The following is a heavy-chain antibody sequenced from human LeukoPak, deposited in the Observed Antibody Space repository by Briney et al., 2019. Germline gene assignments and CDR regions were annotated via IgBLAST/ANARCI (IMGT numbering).Heavy chain of an antibody. CDR3: AKGGPLIAAAVAYYFDY. V-gene: IGHV3-9*01. D-gene: IGHD6-13*01. Sequence: GGSLRLSCAASGFTLDDYAMHWVRQAPGKGLEWVSGISWNSGSIGYADSVEGRFTISRDNAKNSLYLQMNSLRAEDTALYYCAKGGPLIAAAVAYYFDYWGQGTLVTVSS. CDR1: GFTLDDYA. CDR2: ISWNSGSI. J-gene: IGHJ4*02.